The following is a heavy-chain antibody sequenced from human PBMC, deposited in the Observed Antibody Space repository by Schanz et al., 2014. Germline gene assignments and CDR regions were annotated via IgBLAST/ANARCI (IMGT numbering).Heavy chain of an antibody. CDR2: IDRDGSRT. D-gene: IGHD5-18*01. CDR3: ARGGYSYGSGYYAMDV. J-gene: IGHJ6*02. V-gene: IGHV3-74*01. Sequence: VQLVESGGVLVQPGGSLRLSCAASKFTFSSYWLHWVRQAPGKGLVRVSRIDRDGSRTNYADSVKGRFTISRDNAKSTVYLQMNSLGVEDMAVYYCARGGYSYGSGYYAMDVWGQGTAVTVSS. CDR1: KFTFSSYW.